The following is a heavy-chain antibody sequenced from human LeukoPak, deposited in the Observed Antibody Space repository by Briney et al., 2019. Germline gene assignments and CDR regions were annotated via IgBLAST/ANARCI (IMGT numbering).Heavy chain of an antibody. J-gene: IGHJ6*03. CDR2: MNPNSGNT. CDR3: ARVIGSSGWYSMKPNYYYYMDV. D-gene: IGHD6-19*01. CDR1: GYTFTSND. Sequence: ASVKVSCKASGYTFTSNDINWVRQATGQGLEWMGWMNPNSGNTGYAQKFQGRVTMSMITSISTAYMELSSLTSEDSAVYYCARVIGSSGWYSMKPNYYYYMDVWGKGTTVTISS. V-gene: IGHV1-8*01.